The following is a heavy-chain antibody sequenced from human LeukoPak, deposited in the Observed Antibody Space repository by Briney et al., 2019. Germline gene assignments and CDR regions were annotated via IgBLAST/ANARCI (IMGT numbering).Heavy chain of an antibody. D-gene: IGHD3-10*01. V-gene: IGHV3-33*01. Sequence: RGALRLSCAASGFTFSSYVMHLGRQAPRKGLEWVADIWYDGSHKYYAGSVKGRFTISRDNSKNTLHLQMNSLRAEDTAVYYCARDLLLWFGELSGDFDYWGQGTMVTVSS. J-gene: IGHJ4*02. CDR3: ARDLLLWFGELSGDFDY. CDR2: IWYDGSHK. CDR1: GFTFSSYV.